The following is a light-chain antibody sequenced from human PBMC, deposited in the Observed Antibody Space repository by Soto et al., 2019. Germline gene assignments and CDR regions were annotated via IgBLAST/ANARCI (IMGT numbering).Light chain of an antibody. CDR1: QSVSSNY. Sequence: EIVLTQSPGTLSLFPGERATLSCRASQSVSSNYLAWYQQKPGQAPRLLIYGASSRATGIPDRFSGSGSGTDFTLNISRLEPEDFAVYYCQHYGRSAYTFGQGTTLEIK. V-gene: IGKV3-20*01. CDR2: GAS. CDR3: QHYGRSAYT. J-gene: IGKJ2*01.